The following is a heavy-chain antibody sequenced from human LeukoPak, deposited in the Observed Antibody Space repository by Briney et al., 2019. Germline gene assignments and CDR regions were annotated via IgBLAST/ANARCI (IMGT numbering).Heavy chain of an antibody. J-gene: IGHJ4*02. CDR3: AKNAGYSYGLYYFDY. D-gene: IGHD5-18*01. CDR1: GFTFSGYW. V-gene: IGHV3-23*01. CDR2: ISGSGDTT. Sequence: GGSLRLSCAASGFTFSGYWMSWVRQAPGKGLEWVSGISGSGDTTYYADSVKGRFTISRDNSKNTVYLQMDSLRAEDSAVYYCAKNAGYSYGLYYFDYWGQGTLVTVSS.